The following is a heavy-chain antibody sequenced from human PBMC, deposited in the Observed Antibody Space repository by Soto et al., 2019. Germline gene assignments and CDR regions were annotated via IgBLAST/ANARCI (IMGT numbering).Heavy chain of an antibody. CDR1: GGSISSYY. V-gene: IGHV4-59*01. CDR3: ARDLSSSGRDNWFDP. Sequence: SETLSLTCTVSGGSISSYYWSWIRQPPGKGLKWIGYIYYSGSTNYNPSLKSRVTISVDTSKNQFSLKLSSVTAADTAVYYCARDLSSSGRDNWFDPWGKGTLVTVSS. CDR2: IYYSGST. D-gene: IGHD6-19*01. J-gene: IGHJ5*02.